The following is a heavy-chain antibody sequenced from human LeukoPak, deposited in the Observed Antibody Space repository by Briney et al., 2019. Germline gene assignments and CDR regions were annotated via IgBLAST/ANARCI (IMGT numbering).Heavy chain of an antibody. J-gene: IGHJ4*02. CDR1: GFTFSSYW. CDR3: AREERFHWGSRFDY. CDR2: INSDGSST. V-gene: IGHV3-74*01. Sequence: GGPLRLSCAASGFTFSSYWMHWVRQAPGKGLVWVSRINSDGSSTSYADSVKGRFTISRDNAKNTLYLQMNSLRAEDTAVYYCAREERFHWGSRFDYWGQGTLVTVSS. D-gene: IGHD7-27*01.